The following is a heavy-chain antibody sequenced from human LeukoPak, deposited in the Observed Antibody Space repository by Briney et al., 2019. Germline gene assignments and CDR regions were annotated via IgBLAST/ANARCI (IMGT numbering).Heavy chain of an antibody. CDR3: AIDVDIVAAITGDY. V-gene: IGHV3-21*01. CDR1: GFTVSSNY. CDR2: ISSSSSYI. D-gene: IGHD5-12*01. J-gene: IGHJ4*02. Sequence: GGSLRLSCAVSGFTVSSNYMSWVRQAPGKGLEWVSSISSSSSYIYYADSVKGRFTISRDNAKNSLYLQMNSLRAEDTAVYYCAIDVDIVAAITGDYWGQGTLVTVSS.